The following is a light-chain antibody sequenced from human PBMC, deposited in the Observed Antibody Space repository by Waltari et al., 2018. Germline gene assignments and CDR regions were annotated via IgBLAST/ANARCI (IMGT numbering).Light chain of an antibody. CDR2: AVN. J-gene: IGLJ2*01. CDR3: SSQSTKNGVI. Sequence: QSALTQPASVSGSPGQSITISCTGSSSDVGGDDSGPWYEDHPGQAPKVIIYAVNKGPSGVSDRFSGSKSGNTACLTISGLQAEDEATFYCSSQSTKNGVIFGGGTKVTVL. CDR1: SSDVGGDDS. V-gene: IGLV2-14*03.